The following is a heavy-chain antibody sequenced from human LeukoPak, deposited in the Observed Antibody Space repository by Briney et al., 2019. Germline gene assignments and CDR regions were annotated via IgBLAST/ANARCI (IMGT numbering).Heavy chain of an antibody. D-gene: IGHD3-3*01. CDR1: GFTFSSYS. CDR2: ISSSSSYI. CDR3: ARGHYDFWSGYQAGNPDAFDI. Sequence: PGGSLRLSCAASGFTFSSYSMNWVRQAPGKGLEWVSSISSSSSYIYYADSVKGRFTISRDNAKNSLYLQMNSLRAEDTAVYYCARGHYDFWSGYQAGNPDAFDIWGQGTMVTVSS. J-gene: IGHJ3*02. V-gene: IGHV3-21*01.